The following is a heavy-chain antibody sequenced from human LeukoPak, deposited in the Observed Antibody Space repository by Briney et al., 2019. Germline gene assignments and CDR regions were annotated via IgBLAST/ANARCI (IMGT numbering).Heavy chain of an antibody. CDR3: VRDGYCGTTSCAGPL. CDR2: INTDGTTT. Sequence: GGSLRLSCAASGFTFGSYWMYWVRQAPGKGLVCVSRINTDGTTTNYADSVKGRFTVSRDNAKNILYLQMNSLRAEDTAVYYCVRDGYCGTTSCAGPLWGQGTLVTVSS. CDR1: GFTFGSYW. D-gene: IGHD2-2*03. J-gene: IGHJ4*02. V-gene: IGHV3-74*01.